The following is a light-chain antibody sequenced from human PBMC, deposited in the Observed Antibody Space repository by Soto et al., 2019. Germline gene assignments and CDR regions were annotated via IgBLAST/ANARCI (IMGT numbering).Light chain of an antibody. CDR1: QSISSW. V-gene: IGKV1-5*03. J-gene: IGKJ1*01. Sequence: DIQMTQSPSTLSASVGDRVTITCRASQSISSWLAWYQQKPGKAPKLLIYKASSLESGVPSRFSGSGSGTEFTLTISSLQPDDFATYYCQTRRTFGQGTKVEIK. CDR3: QTRRT. CDR2: KAS.